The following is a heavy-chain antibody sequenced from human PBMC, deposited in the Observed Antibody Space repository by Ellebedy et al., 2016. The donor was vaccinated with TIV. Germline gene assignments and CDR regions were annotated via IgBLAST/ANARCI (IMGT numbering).Heavy chain of an antibody. Sequence: ASVKVSXXASGYTFTSYYMHWVRQAPGQGLEWMGIINPSGGSTSYAQKFQGRVTMTRDTSTSTVYMELSSLRSEDTAVYYCARGQWELLYFDYWGQGTLVTVSS. J-gene: IGHJ4*02. CDR1: GYTFTSYY. V-gene: IGHV1-46*01. CDR2: INPSGGST. CDR3: ARGQWELLYFDY. D-gene: IGHD1-26*01.